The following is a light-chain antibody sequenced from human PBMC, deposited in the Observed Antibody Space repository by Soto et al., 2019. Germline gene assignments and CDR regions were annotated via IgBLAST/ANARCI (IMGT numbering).Light chain of an antibody. Sequence: VLTQTRDPPSLAPIERATLSCRVSQSVSSSYLAWHQHTRGHAPRLLICGSSSRATGIPNRCGGSGAGTDFPLTISRLEPEDSAVYYCQQYGSSPITFGQGARLEIK. CDR1: QSVSSSY. V-gene: IGKV3-20*01. CDR2: GSS. J-gene: IGKJ5*01. CDR3: QQYGSSPIT.